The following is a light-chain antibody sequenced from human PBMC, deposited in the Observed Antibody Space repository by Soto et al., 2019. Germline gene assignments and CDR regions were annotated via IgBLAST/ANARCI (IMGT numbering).Light chain of an antibody. CDR3: QQSNNWPLS. CDR1: QSVNSR. Sequence: EIVMTQSPATLSVSPGDRVTLSSRASQSVNSRLAWYQQNPGQAPRLLIYGASTRATDIPARFSGSGSGTEFTLTISSLQSADFGVYYCQQSNNWPLSFGGGTKVEIK. V-gene: IGKV3-15*01. CDR2: GAS. J-gene: IGKJ4*01.